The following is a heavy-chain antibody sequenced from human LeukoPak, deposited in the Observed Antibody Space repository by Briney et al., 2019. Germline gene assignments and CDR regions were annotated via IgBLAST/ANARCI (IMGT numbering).Heavy chain of an antibody. V-gene: IGHV4-59*01. CDR2: IYYSGST. Sequence: TSETLSLTCTVSGGSISSYYWSWLRQPPGKGLEWIGYIYYSGSTNYNPSLKSRVTISVDTSKNQFSLKLSSVTAADTAVYYCARAAWYYDSSGYYFSGPVDYWGQGTLVTVSS. J-gene: IGHJ4*02. CDR1: GGSISSYY. D-gene: IGHD3-22*01. CDR3: ARAAWYYDSSGYYFSGPVDY.